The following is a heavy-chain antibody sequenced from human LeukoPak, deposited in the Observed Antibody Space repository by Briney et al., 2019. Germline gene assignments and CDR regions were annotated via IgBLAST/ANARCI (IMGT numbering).Heavy chain of an antibody. D-gene: IGHD3-10*01. CDR3: ARGPSITMIRGGQWYYYMDV. V-gene: IGHV1-69*05. Sequence: ASVKVSCKASGGTFSSYAISWVRQAPGQGLEWMGGIIPIFGTANYAQKFQGRVTMTRDTSTNTVYMELSSLRSEDTAVYYCARGPSITMIRGGQWYYYMDVWGKGTTVTISS. CDR1: GGTFSSYA. J-gene: IGHJ6*03. CDR2: IIPIFGTA.